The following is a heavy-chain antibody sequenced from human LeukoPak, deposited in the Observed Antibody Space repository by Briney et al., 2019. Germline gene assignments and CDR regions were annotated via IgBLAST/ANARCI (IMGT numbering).Heavy chain of an antibody. CDR1: GFTFSTYG. V-gene: IGHV3-30*02. Sequence: GGSLRLSCAASGFTFSTYGMLWVRQAPGKGLEWVALTWREGSDKYADSVKGRFAISRDNSKNTLFLQMNSLRPEDTAVYYCARVSHIVATRSPFDYWGQGTLVTVSS. D-gene: IGHD5-12*01. CDR3: ARVSHIVATRSPFDY. CDR2: TWREGSDK. J-gene: IGHJ4*02.